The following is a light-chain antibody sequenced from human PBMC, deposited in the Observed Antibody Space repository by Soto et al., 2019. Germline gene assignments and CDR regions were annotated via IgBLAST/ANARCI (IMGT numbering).Light chain of an antibody. CDR2: GAS. V-gene: IGKV3-15*01. CDR1: QSVSSSY. Sequence: EIVLTQSPGTLSLSPGERSTLSCRAIQSVSSSYLAWYQQKPGQAPRLLIYGASTRATGIPARFSGSGSGTEFTLTISSLQSEDFAVYYCQQYNNWITFGQGTRLEIK. CDR3: QQYNNWIT. J-gene: IGKJ5*01.